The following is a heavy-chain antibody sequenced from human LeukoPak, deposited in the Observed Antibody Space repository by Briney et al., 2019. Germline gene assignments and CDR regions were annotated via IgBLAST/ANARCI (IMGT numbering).Heavy chain of an antibody. Sequence: ASVKVSCKASGYTFTGYYMHWVRQAPGQGLEWMGWINPNSGGTNYAQKFQGRVTMTRDTSISTAYMELSRLRSDDTAVYYCARVSIVVVDDAFDIWGQGTMVTVSS. CDR1: GYTFTGYY. CDR3: ARVSIVVVDDAFDI. D-gene: IGHD3-22*01. V-gene: IGHV1-2*02. CDR2: INPNSGGT. J-gene: IGHJ3*02.